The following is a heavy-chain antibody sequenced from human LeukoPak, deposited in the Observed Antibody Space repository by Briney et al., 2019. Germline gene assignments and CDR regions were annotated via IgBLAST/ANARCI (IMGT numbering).Heavy chain of an antibody. CDR1: GFTFSTYW. D-gene: IGHD4-17*01. V-gene: IGHV3-7*01. CDR3: ARNRPDYDRDY. J-gene: IGHJ4*02. CDR2: IKQDGSEK. Sequence: GGSLRLSCAASGFTFSTYWMSWVRQAPGKGLEWVANIKQDGSEKYYVDSVKGRFTISRDNAKNSLYLQMNSLRAEDTAVYYCARNRPDYDRDYWGQGTLVTVSS.